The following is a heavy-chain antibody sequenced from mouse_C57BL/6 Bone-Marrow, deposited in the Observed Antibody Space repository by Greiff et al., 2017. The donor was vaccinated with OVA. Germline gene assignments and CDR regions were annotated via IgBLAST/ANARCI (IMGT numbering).Heavy chain of an antibody. V-gene: IGHV2-2*01. Sequence: QVQLKESGPGLVQPSQSLSITCTVSGFSLTSYGVHWVRQSPGKGLEWLGVIWSGGSTDYNADFISRLSISKNNSKSQVFYKMNSLQADDTAIYYCARGDKRGFAYWGQGTLVTVSA. CDR1: GFSLTSYG. J-gene: IGHJ3*01. CDR2: IWSGGST. CDR3: ARGDKRGFAY.